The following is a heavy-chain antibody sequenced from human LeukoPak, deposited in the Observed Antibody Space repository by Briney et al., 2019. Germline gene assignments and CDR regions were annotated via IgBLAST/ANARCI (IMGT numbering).Heavy chain of an antibody. CDR3: ARTPGFSSYYYYYMDV. J-gene: IGHJ6*03. CDR1: GGSFSGYY. Sequence: SETLSLTCAVYGGSFSGYYWSWIRQPPGKGLEWIGEINHSGSTNYNPSLKSRVTISVDTSKNQFSLKLSSVTAADTAVYYCARTPGFSSYYYYYMDVWGKGTTVTVSS. V-gene: IGHV4-34*01. CDR2: INHSGST.